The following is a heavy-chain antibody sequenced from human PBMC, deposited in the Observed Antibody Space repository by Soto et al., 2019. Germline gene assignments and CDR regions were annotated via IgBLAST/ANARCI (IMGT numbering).Heavy chain of an antibody. CDR1: GYTFTSYG. CDR3: AGGIMGMSSGWYYFDY. CDR2: ISAYNGNT. Sequence: VKVSCKASGYTFTSYGISWVRQAPGQGLEWMGWISAYNGNTNYAQKLQGRVTMTTDTSTSTAYMELRSLRSDDTAVYYCAGGIMGMSSGWYYFDYWGQGTLVTVSS. J-gene: IGHJ4*02. V-gene: IGHV1-18*01. D-gene: IGHD6-19*01.